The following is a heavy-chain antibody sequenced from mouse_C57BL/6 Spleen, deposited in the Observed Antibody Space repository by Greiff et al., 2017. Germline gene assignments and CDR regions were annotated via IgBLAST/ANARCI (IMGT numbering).Heavy chain of an antibody. Sequence: QVQLQQSDAELVKPGASVKISCKVSGYTFTDHTIHWMKQRPEPGLEWIGYIYPRDGSTKYNEKFKGQATLPADKSSSTAYMQLNSLTSEDSAVYFCARRLYYYGSSYDYFDYWGQGTTLTVSS. D-gene: IGHD1-1*01. CDR2: IYPRDGST. J-gene: IGHJ2*01. CDR1: GYTFTDHT. V-gene: IGHV1-78*01. CDR3: ARRLYYYGSSYDYFDY.